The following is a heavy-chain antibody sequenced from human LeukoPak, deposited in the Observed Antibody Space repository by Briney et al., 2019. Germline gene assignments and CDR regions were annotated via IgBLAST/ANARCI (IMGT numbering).Heavy chain of an antibody. CDR2: IYSGGST. D-gene: IGHD3-16*02. Sequence: GGSLRLSCAASGFTVSSNYMSWVRQAPGKGLEWVSVIYSGGSTYYADSVKGRFTISRDNSKNTLYLQMNSLRAEDTAVYYCASLNYDYVWGSHRYLPNDYWGQGTLVTVSS. V-gene: IGHV3-66*01. J-gene: IGHJ4*02. CDR3: ASLNYDYVWGSHRYLPNDY. CDR1: GFTVSSNY.